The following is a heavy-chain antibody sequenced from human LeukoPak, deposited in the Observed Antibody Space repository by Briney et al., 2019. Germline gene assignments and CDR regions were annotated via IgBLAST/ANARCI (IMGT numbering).Heavy chain of an antibody. CDR3: AKDIYSSSWQSSGYLDY. Sequence: GGSLRLSCAASGFTFSSYDMGWVRQAPGKGLEWVAFIRYDGSNKYYADSVKGRFTISRDNSKNTLYLQMNSLRTEDTAVYYCAKDIYSSSWQSSGYLDYWGQGTLVTVSS. CDR1: GFTFSSYD. CDR2: IRYDGSNK. D-gene: IGHD6-13*01. J-gene: IGHJ4*02. V-gene: IGHV3-30*02.